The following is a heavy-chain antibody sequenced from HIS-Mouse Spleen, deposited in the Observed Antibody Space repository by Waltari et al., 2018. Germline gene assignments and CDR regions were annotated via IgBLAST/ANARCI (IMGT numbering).Heavy chain of an antibody. D-gene: IGHD6-13*01. CDR1: GVSLSSISYY. CDR2: IYYSGST. J-gene: IGHJ2*01. V-gene: IGHV4-39*07. Sequence: QLQLQESGPGLVKPSETLSLTCTVSGVSLSSISYYWVWICQPPGKGLEWIGSIYYSGSTYYNPSLKSRVTISVDTSKNQFSLKLSSVTAADTAVYYCAREIPYSSSWYDWYFDLWGRGTLVTVSS. CDR3: AREIPYSSSWYDWYFDL.